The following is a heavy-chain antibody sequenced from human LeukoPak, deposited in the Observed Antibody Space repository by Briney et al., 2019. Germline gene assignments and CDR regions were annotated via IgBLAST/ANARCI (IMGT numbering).Heavy chain of an antibody. Sequence: GGSLRLSCAASGFTLSSYWMSWVRQAPGKGLEWVANIKQDGSEKYYVDSVKGRFTISRDNAKNSLYLQMNSLRAEDTAVYYCARVLGGYSYGFDYWGQGTLVTVSS. J-gene: IGHJ4*02. D-gene: IGHD5-18*01. V-gene: IGHV3-7*03. CDR2: IKQDGSEK. CDR3: ARVLGGYSYGFDY. CDR1: GFTLSSYW.